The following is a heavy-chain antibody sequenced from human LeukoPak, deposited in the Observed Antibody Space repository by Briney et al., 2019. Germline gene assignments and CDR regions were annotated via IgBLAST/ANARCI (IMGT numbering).Heavy chain of an antibody. CDR1: GGSLSAYL. D-gene: IGHD4-23*01. CDR2: INHRGRT. Sequence: SETLSVTCVDCGGSLSAYLWNWICQSPEKGLEWIGEINHRGRTHYNPPLASRVSMSVATSKNQFSLKLSAVTAAGTAIYYCARAPTTVVTLPYYFDFWGQGILVTVSS. CDR3: ARAPTTVVTLPYYFDF. V-gene: IGHV4-34*01. J-gene: IGHJ4*02.